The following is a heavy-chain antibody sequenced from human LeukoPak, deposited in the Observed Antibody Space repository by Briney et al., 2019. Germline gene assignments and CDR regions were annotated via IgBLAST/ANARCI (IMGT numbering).Heavy chain of an antibody. Sequence: SETLSLTCAVYGGSFSGYYWSWIRQPPGKGLEWIGEINHSGSTNCNPSLKSRVTISVDTSKNQFSLKLSSVTAADTAVYYCARGRYSSSSPFFDYWGQGTLVTVSS. CDR2: INHSGST. CDR1: GGSFSGYY. J-gene: IGHJ4*02. CDR3: ARGRYSSSSPFFDY. V-gene: IGHV4-34*01. D-gene: IGHD6-6*01.